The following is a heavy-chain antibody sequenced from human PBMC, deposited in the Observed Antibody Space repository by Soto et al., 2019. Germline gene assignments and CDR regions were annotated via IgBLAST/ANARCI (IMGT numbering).Heavy chain of an antibody. CDR3: ARVLSRGYSGYDVYYYYGMDV. D-gene: IGHD5-12*01. V-gene: IGHV3-30-3*01. CDR1: GFTFSSYA. CDR2: ISYDGSNK. Sequence: GGSLRLSCAASGFTFSSYAMHWVRQAPGKGLEWVAVISYDGSNKYYADSVKGRFTISRDHSKNTLYLQMNSLRAEDTAVYYCARVLSRGYSGYDVYYYYGMDVWGQGTTVTVSS. J-gene: IGHJ6*02.